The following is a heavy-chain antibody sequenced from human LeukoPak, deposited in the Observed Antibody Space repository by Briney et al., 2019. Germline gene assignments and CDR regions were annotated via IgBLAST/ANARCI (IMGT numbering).Heavy chain of an antibody. CDR3: TVFTVTPNTNTFDI. D-gene: IGHD4-17*01. V-gene: IGHV3-73*01. CDR2: IRSKANSYAT. CDR1: GFTFSGSA. J-gene: IGHJ3*02. Sequence: GGSLRLSCAASGFTFSGSAMHWVRQASGKGLAWVGRIRSKANSYATAYAASVKGRFTISRDDSKNTAYLQMNSLKTEDTAVYYCTVFTVTPNTNTFDIWGQGTMVTVSS.